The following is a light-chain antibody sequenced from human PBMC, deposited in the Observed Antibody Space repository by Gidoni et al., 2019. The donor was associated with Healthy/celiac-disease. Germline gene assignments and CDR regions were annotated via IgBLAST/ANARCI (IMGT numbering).Light chain of an antibody. V-gene: IGKV4-1*01. Sequence: DIVMTQSPDSLAVSLGETATINCKSSQSVLYSSNNKNYLAWYQQKPGQPPKLLIYWASTRESGVPDRFSGSGSGTDFTLTISSLQAEDGAVYYCQQYYSTVTFGGGTKVEIK. CDR3: QQYYSTVT. CDR2: WAS. CDR1: QSVLYSSNNKNY. J-gene: IGKJ4*01.